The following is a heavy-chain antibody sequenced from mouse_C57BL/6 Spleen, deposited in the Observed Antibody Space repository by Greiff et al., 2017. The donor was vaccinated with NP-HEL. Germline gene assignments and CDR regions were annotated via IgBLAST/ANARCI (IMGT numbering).Heavy chain of an antibody. CDR3: ARIYDYDWYFDV. CDR2: INPNNGGT. CDR1: GYTFTDYN. V-gene: IGHV1-22*01. J-gene: IGHJ1*03. D-gene: IGHD2-4*01. Sequence: EVQLQQSGPELVKPGASVKMSCKASGYTFTDYNMHWVKQSHGKSLEWIGYINPNNGGTSYNQKFKGKATLTVNKSSSTAYMELRSLTSEDSAVYYCARIYDYDWYFDVWGTGTTVTVSS.